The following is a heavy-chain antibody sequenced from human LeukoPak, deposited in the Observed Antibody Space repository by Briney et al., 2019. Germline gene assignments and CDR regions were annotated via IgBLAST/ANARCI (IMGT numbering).Heavy chain of an antibody. CDR1: GFTFTSHD. D-gene: IGHD6-13*01. Sequence: ASVKVSCKASGFTFTSHDYNWVRQATGQGLEWMGWMNPNSGNTGYAQRFQGRVTMTRDTSTSTVYMELSSLRSEDTAVYYCARAGQQLRDYGMDVWGQGTMVTVSS. J-gene: IGHJ6*02. V-gene: IGHV1-8*01. CDR2: MNPNSGNT. CDR3: ARAGQQLRDYGMDV.